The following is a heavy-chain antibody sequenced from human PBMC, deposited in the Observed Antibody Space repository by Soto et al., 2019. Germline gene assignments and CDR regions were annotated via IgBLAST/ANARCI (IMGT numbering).Heavy chain of an antibody. CDR1: GFRFSDHY. D-gene: IGHD3-10*01. J-gene: IGHJ4*02. Sequence: LRLSCAASGFRFSDHYMTWIRQAPGKGLEWVSKISGDATTTYYADSVKGRFTVSRDNAKNPVYLQMNSLRVEDTAVYYCASDPYYYASGFWGQGTLVPVSS. V-gene: IGHV3-11*01. CDR3: ASDPYYYASGF. CDR2: ISGDATTT.